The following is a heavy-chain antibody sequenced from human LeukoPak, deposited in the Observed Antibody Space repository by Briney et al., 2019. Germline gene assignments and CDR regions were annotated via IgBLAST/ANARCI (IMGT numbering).Heavy chain of an antibody. CDR3: ASAREYCINSNCYEYFQD. CDR1: GFTFTTYV. D-gene: IGHD2-8*01. Sequence: GGSLRLSCAASGFTFTTYVMTWVRQAPGKGLEWVAVIYSSGSTYYEASVNGRCTISRDTSKSSMYLQMDHLRAEDTAVYYCASAREYCINSNCYEYFQDWGQGTLVTVSS. CDR2: IYSSGST. V-gene: IGHV3-23*05. J-gene: IGHJ1*01.